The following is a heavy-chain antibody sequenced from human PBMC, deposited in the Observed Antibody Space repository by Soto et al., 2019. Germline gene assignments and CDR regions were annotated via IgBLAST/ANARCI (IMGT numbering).Heavy chain of an antibody. J-gene: IGHJ5*02. Sequence: QTGGSLRLSCAASGFTFSSSPMHWVRQFPGRGLQWLAVVSPDGNGKTYADSVKGRFTISRDNSKNTLDLQVNNLTPEDTSVYYCAREGGSSGRAGFFDPWGQGTLVTVSS. D-gene: IGHD6-19*01. CDR1: GFTFSSSP. CDR3: AREGGSSGRAGFFDP. CDR2: VSPDGNGK. V-gene: IGHV3-30*04.